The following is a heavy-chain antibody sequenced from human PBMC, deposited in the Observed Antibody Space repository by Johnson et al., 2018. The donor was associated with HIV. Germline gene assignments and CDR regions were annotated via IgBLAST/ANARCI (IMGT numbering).Heavy chain of an antibody. D-gene: IGHD6-13*01. CDR3: ATDSSSGVYDAFDI. V-gene: IGHV3-9*01. J-gene: IGHJ3*02. Sequence: VQLVESGGGLVQPGRSLRLSCEASGFTFAHYAMHWVRQAPGKGPEWVSSISWNSGSIGYADSVRGRFTISRDNTKNSLYLQMNSLRAEDTAVYYCATDSSSGVYDAFDIWGQGTMVTVSS. CDR1: GFTFAHYA. CDR2: ISWNSGSI.